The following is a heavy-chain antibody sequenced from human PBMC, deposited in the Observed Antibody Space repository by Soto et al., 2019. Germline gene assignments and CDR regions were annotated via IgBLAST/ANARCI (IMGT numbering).Heavy chain of an antibody. Sequence: QVQLVQSGAEVKKPGSSVKVSCKASGGTFSSYAISWVRQAPGQGLEWMGGIIPIFGTGNYAQKFQGRVTITADNWTSTAYMELSSLRSEDRAVYYCARDRYCSSTSCYSFGYWCQGTLVTVSS. CDR2: IIPIFGTG. V-gene: IGHV1-69*06. CDR3: ARDRYCSSTSCYSFGY. J-gene: IGHJ4*02. CDR1: GGTFSSYA. D-gene: IGHD2-2*02.